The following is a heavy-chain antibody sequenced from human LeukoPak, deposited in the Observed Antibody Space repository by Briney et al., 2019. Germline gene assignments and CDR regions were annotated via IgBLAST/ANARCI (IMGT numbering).Heavy chain of an antibody. CDR3: ARVWRVSTTLHDAFDI. D-gene: IGHD6-13*01. V-gene: IGHV3-48*03. CDR1: GFTFSSYE. Sequence: PGGSLRLSCAASGFTFSSYEMNWVRQAPGKGLEWVSYISSSGSTIYYADSVKGRFTISRDNAKNSLYLQMNSLRAEDTAVHYCARVWRVSTTLHDAFDIWGQGTMVTVSS. CDR2: ISSSGSTI. J-gene: IGHJ3*02.